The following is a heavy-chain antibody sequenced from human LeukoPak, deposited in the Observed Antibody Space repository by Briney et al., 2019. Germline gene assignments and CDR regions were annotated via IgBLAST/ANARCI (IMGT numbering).Heavy chain of an antibody. CDR2: INYSGST. J-gene: IGHJ4*02. CDR3: ASIVVVPAAIAY. CDR1: GGSIRSSDYY. Sequence: PSETLSLTCSVSGGSIRSSDYYWSWIRQPPGKGLEWIGYINYSGSTYYNPSLKSRVTISVDTSKNQFSLKVSSVTAANTAVYYCASIVVVPAAIAYWGQGALVTVSS. V-gene: IGHV4-30-4*01. D-gene: IGHD2-2*01.